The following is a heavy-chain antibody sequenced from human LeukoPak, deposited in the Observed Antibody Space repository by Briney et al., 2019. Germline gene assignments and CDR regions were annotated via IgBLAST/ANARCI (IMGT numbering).Heavy chain of an antibody. Sequence: GGSLRLSCAASGFTFSSYAMHWVRQAPGKGLEWVAVISYDGSNKYYADSVRGRFTISRDNSKNTLYLQMNSLRAEDTAVYYCARGNMVATTFDYWGQGTLVTVSS. CDR1: GFTFSSYA. J-gene: IGHJ4*02. CDR2: ISYDGSNK. V-gene: IGHV3-30-3*01. CDR3: ARGNMVATTFDY. D-gene: IGHD2/OR15-2a*01.